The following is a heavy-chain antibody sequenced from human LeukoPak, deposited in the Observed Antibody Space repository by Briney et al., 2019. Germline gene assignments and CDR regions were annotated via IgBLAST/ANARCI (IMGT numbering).Heavy chain of an antibody. V-gene: IGHV4-34*01. CDR1: GGSFSGYY. D-gene: IGHD3-9*01. CDR3: ARTGRASWEKVRKNYFDY. Sequence: PSETLSLTSAVYGGSFSGYYWSWIRQPPGKGLEWIGEINHSGSTNYNPSLKSRVTISVDTSKNQFSLKLSSVTAADTAVYYCARTGRASWEKVRKNYFDYWGQGTLVTVSS. CDR2: INHSGST. J-gene: IGHJ4*02.